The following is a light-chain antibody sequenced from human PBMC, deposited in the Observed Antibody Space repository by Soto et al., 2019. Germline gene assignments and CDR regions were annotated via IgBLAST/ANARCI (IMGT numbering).Light chain of an antibody. CDR2: GAS. CDR3: QQFDNSQWT. V-gene: IGKV3-20*01. J-gene: IGKJ1*01. CDR1: QSVSSSY. Sequence: EIVLTQSPGTLSLSPVERATLSCMASQSVSSSYLAWYQQKPGQAPRLLIYGASSRATGIPDRFSGSGSGTDFTLTISRLEPEDFAVYYCQQFDNSQWTFGQGTKVDI.